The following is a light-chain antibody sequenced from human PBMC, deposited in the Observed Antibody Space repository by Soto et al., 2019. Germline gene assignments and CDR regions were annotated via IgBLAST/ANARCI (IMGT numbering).Light chain of an antibody. CDR1: STNVGDYKY. Sequence: QSALTQPRSVSGSPGQSVTISCTGTSTNVGDYKYVSWYQQHPGEAPKVMIYDVSKRPSGVPDRFSGSKSGKTASMTISGLQAEDEADYYCCSYAGSYVFGTGTKLTVL. V-gene: IGLV2-11*01. CDR3: CSYAGSYV. CDR2: DVS. J-gene: IGLJ1*01.